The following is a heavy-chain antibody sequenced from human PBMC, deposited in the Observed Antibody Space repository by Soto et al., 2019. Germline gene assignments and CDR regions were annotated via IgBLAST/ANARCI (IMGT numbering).Heavy chain of an antibody. J-gene: IGHJ4*02. Sequence: QVQLQQWGAGLLKPSETLSLSRAVYGGSFSGYYWSWIRQPPGKGLEWIGDINHSGSTNYNPPLKSRVTISVDTSKKQFPPKLKSVTAADTAVYYCARGVPNSSTWTLEGDYWGQGTLVTVSS. CDR2: INHSGST. D-gene: IGHD6-13*01. CDR3: ARGVPNSSTWTLEGDY. CDR1: GGSFSGYY. V-gene: IGHV4-34*01.